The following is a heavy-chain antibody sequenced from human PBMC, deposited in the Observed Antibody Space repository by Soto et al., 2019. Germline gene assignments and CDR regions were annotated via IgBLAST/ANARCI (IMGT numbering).Heavy chain of an antibody. CDR2: ISYDGSNK. CDR1: RFTFSSYA. D-gene: IGHD1-26*01. V-gene: IGHV3-30-3*01. CDR3: ARMPSPIVGATGYFDY. Sequence: QVQLVEFGGGVVQPGRSLRLSCAASRFTFSSYAMHWARQAPGKGLEWVAVISYDGSNKYYADSVKGRFTISRDNSNNTLNLQMNSLRTEDTAVYYCARMPSPIVGATGYFDYWGQGTLVTVSS. J-gene: IGHJ4*02.